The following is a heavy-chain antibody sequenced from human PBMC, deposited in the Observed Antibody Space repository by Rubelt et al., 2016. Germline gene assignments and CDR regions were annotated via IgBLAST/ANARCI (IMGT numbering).Heavy chain of an antibody. V-gene: IGHV1-2*02. D-gene: IGHD2-2*01. CDR2: INPNSGGT. Sequence: QVQLVQSGAEVKKPGASVKVSCKASGYTFTGYYMHWVRQAPGQGLEWMGWINPNSGGTNYAQKFQGRVTMTRDTSISTAYMELSRLRSDDTAVYYCASRPIVVVPAATDSYGMDVWGQGTTVTVSS. CDR3: ASRPIVVVPAATDSYGMDV. CDR1: GYTFTGYY. J-gene: IGHJ6*02.